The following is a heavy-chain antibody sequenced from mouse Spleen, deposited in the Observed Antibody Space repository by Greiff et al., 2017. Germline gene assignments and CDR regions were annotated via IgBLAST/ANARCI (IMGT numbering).Heavy chain of an antibody. CDR1: GFTFTDYY. CDR2: IRNKANGYTT. D-gene: IGHD2-3*01. J-gene: IGHJ3*01. V-gene: IGHV7-3*01. Sequence: EVKLVESGGGLVQPGGSLSLSCAASGFTFTDYYMSWVRQPPGKALEWLGFIRNKANGYTTEYSASVKGRFTISRDNSQSILYLQMNALRAEDSATYYCARSDGYYGWFAYWGQGTLVTVSA. CDR3: ARSDGYYGWFAY.